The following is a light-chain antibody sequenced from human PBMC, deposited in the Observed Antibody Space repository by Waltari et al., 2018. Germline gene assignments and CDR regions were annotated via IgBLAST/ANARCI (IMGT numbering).Light chain of an antibody. Sequence: DIVMTQSPLSLPVTPGEPASISCRSSESLLHSNGYTYLDWYLQKPGHSPHLLIYWASKRGSGVPDRFSGSGSGTDFTLKISRVEAEDVGVYYCMQTLQTPYTFGQGTKLEIK. CDR1: ESLLHSNGYTY. J-gene: IGKJ2*01. V-gene: IGKV2-28*01. CDR3: MQTLQTPYT. CDR2: WAS.